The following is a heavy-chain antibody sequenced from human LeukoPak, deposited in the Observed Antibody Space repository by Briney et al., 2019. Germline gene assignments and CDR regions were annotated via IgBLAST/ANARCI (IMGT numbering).Heavy chain of an antibody. V-gene: IGHV3-9*03. CDR3: AKGVSGSYYYYMDV. J-gene: IGHJ6*03. CDR2: ISWNSGSI. Sequence: GGSLRLSCAASGFTFDDYAMHWVRQAPGKGLEWVSGISWNSGSIGYADSVKGRFTISRDNAKNSLYLQMNSLRAEDMALYYCAKGVSGSYYYYMDVWGKGTTVTVSS. D-gene: IGHD3-3*01. CDR1: GFTFDDYA.